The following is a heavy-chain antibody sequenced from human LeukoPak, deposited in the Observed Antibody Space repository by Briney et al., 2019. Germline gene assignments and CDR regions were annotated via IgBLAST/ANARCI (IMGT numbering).Heavy chain of an antibody. CDR2: ISYDGSNK. CDR1: GFTFSSYA. Sequence: PGGSLRLSCAASGFTFSSYAMHWVRQAPGKGLEWVAVISYDGSNKYYADSVKGRFTISRDNSKNTLYLQMNSLRAEDTAVYYCAKDDYSNYGDPNWFDPWGQGTLVTVSS. V-gene: IGHV3-30-3*01. J-gene: IGHJ5*02. D-gene: IGHD4-11*01. CDR3: AKDDYSNYGDPNWFDP.